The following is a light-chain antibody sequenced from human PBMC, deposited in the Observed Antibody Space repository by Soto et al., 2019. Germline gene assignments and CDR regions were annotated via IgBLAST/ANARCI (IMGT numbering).Light chain of an antibody. CDR1: QAIYNY. CDR3: QKFSAVPT. CDR2: AAS. V-gene: IGKV1-27*01. Sequence: DIQMTQSPSSLSESVGDRVTITCRASQAIYNYLAWYQQKPGKVPTLLISAASTLQSGVPSRFSGSGSGTDFTLTISSLQPEDVATYHCQKFSAVPTFGGGTKVEI. J-gene: IGKJ4*01.